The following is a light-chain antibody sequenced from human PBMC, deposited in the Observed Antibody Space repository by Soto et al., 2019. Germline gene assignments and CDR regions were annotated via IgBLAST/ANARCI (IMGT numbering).Light chain of an antibody. CDR1: SSDVGGYNY. CDR2: DVS. J-gene: IGLJ1*01. CDR3: YSYTSSNTYV. Sequence: QSVLTQPASVSGSPGQSITISCTGTSSDVGGYNYVSWYQHHPGKVPQLMIYDVSNRPSGVSIRFSGSKSGNTASLTISGLQAEDEADYYCYSYTSSNTYVFGTGTKVTVL. V-gene: IGLV2-14*03.